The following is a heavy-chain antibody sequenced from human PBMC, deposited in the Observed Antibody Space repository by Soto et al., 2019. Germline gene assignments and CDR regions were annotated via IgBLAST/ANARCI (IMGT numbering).Heavy chain of an antibody. CDR3: ARDQIESYDY. CDR2: IKNKANRYST. J-gene: IGHJ4*02. Sequence: EVQLVESGGDLVQPGGSLRLSCAASGFTSSDYYMDWVRQVPGKGLEWLGRIKNKANRYSTEYAASVRGRFTLSRDDSKNSVYLQMNSLKTEDTAVYYCARDQIESYDYWGQGTVVTVSS. CDR1: GFTSSDYY. V-gene: IGHV3-72*01.